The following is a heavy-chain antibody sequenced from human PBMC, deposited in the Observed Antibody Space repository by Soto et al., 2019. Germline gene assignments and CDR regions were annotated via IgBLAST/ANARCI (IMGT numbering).Heavy chain of an antibody. J-gene: IGHJ4*02. CDR1: GGSFSGYY. CDR3: ARGPPVTIVVVPAARGSPNFDY. D-gene: IGHD2-2*01. V-gene: IGHV4-34*01. Sequence: QVQLQQWGAGLLKPSETLSLTCAVYGGSFSGYYWSWIRQPPGKGLEWIGELNHSGSTNYNPSLKSRVTISVDTSKNQFSLKLSSVTAADTAVYYCARGPPVTIVVVPAARGSPNFDYWGQGTLVTVSS. CDR2: LNHSGST.